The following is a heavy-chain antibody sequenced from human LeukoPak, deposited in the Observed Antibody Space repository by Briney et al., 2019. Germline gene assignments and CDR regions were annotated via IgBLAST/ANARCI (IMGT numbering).Heavy chain of an antibody. CDR1: GFMFSSYG. V-gene: IGHV3-30*18. J-gene: IGHJ6*02. CDR2: ISDDGTNR. Sequence: PGRSLRLSCEVSGFMFSSYGMHWVRQAPGKGLEWVALISDDGTNRFFADSVNGRFSISRDNSKNMVFLQMNSLRAEDSAVYYCVKDPRPGNLEGPSWYYYFGMDVWGQGTTVTVSS. D-gene: IGHD3-3*01. CDR3: VKDPRPGNLEGPSWYYYFGMDV.